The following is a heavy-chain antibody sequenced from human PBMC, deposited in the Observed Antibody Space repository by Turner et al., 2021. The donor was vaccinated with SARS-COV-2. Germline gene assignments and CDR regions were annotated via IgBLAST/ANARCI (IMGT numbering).Heavy chain of an antibody. CDR3: ARAGWDLLPFDAFDI. CDR1: GFTFSNSP. D-gene: IGHD1-26*01. J-gene: IGHJ3*02. V-gene: IGHV3-30-3*01. CDR2: ISYDGSNK. Sequence: QVQLVESGGGVVQPGRSLRLSCAAAGFTFSNSPMHWVRQAPGKGLEWVAVISYDGSNKYYADSVKGRFTISRDNSKNTLYLQMNSLRAEDTAVYYCARAGWDLLPFDAFDIWGQGTMVTISS.